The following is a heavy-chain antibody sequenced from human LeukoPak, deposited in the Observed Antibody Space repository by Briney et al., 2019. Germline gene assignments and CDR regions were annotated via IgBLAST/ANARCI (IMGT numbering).Heavy chain of an antibody. Sequence: GESLKISCKGSGYSFPNYWIGWVRQMPGKGLEWMGIIYPGDSSTTYSPSLQGQVTISADKSISTAYLQWSSLKASDTAMYYCARSSSSGYLLADFDYWGQGTLVTVSS. CDR2: IYPGDSST. CDR3: ARSSSSGYLLADFDY. V-gene: IGHV5-51*01. J-gene: IGHJ4*02. CDR1: GYSFPNYW. D-gene: IGHD3-22*01.